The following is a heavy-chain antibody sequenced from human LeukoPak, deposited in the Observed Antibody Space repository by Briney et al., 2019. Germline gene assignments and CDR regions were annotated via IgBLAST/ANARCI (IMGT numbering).Heavy chain of an antibody. D-gene: IGHD6-13*01. CDR3: ARVVAAAGTSGIFDY. V-gene: IGHV1-2*02. Sequence: ASVKVSCKASGYTFTGYYMHWVRQAPGQGLEWMGWINPNSGGTNYAQKFQGRVTMTRDTSISTAYMELSRLRFDDTAVYYCARVVAAAGTSGIFDYWGQGTLVTVSS. CDR1: GYTFTGYY. CDR2: INPNSGGT. J-gene: IGHJ4*02.